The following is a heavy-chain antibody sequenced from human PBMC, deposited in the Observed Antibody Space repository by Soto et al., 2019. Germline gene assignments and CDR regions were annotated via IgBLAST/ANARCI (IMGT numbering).Heavy chain of an antibody. Sequence: QVQLQESGPGLVKPSQTLSLTCTVSGGSISSGGYYWSWIRQHPGKGLEWIGYIYFSGTTYYNPSLKSRVTISVDTSKNQFSLKLSSVTAADTAVYYCARSPHIQLWSYPSDYWGQGTLVTVSS. V-gene: IGHV4-31*03. CDR1: GGSISSGGYY. CDR2: IYFSGTT. J-gene: IGHJ4*02. D-gene: IGHD5-18*01. CDR3: ARSPHIQLWSYPSDY.